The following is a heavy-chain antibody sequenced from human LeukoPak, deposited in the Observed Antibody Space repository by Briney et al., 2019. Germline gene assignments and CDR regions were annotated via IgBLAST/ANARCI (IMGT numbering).Heavy chain of an antibody. J-gene: IGHJ4*02. CDR3: ARDSVGAYDY. D-gene: IGHD1-26*01. Sequence: SQTLSLTCTVSGGSISSGGYYWSWIRQPPGKGLEWIGYIYHSGSTYYNPSLKSRVTISVDRSKNQFSLKLSSVTAADTAVYYCARDSVGAYDYWGQETLVTVSS. V-gene: IGHV4-30-2*01. CDR2: IYHSGST. CDR1: GGSISSGGYY.